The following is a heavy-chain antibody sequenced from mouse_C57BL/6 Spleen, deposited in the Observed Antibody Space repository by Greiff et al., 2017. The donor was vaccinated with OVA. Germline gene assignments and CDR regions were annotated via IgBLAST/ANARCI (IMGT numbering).Heavy chain of an antibody. V-gene: IGHV14-4*01. CDR3: TTASNPWFAY. Sequence: EVQLQQSGAELVRPGASVKLSCTASGFNIKDDYMHWVKQRPEQGLEWIGWIDPENGDTEYASKFQGKATITADTSSNTAYLQLSSLTSEDTAVYYCTTASNPWFAYWGQGTLVTVSA. J-gene: IGHJ3*01. CDR2: IDPENGDT. D-gene: IGHD2-5*01. CDR1: GFNIKDDY.